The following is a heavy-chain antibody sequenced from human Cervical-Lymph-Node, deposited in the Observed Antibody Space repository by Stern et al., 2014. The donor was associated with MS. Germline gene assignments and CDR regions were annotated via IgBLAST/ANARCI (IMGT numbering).Heavy chain of an antibody. CDR1: GGSFSGYY. V-gene: IGHV4-34*01. D-gene: IGHD6-19*01. CDR2: INHSGST. Sequence: QVQLQQWGAGLLKPSETLSLTCAVYGGSFSGYYWSWIRQPPGKGLEWIGEINHSGSTNYNPSLKSRVTISVDTSKNQFSLKLSSVTAADTAVYYCARGSSGWPNDYWGQGTLVTVSS. CDR3: ARGSSGWPNDY. J-gene: IGHJ4*02.